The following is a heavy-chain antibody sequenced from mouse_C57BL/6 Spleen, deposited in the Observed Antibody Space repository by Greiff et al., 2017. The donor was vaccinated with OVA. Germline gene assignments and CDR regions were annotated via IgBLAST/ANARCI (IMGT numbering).Heavy chain of an antibody. CDR2: ISSGGSYT. J-gene: IGHJ3*01. V-gene: IGHV5-6*01. CDR3: ASPTGTGFAY. Sequence: EVQLQQSGGDLVKPGGSLKLSCAASGFTFSSYGMSWVRQTPDKRLEWVATISSGGSYTYYPDSVKGRFTISRDNAKNTLYLQMSSLKSEDTAMYYWASPTGTGFAYWGQGTLVTVSA. CDR1: GFTFSSYG. D-gene: IGHD4-1*02.